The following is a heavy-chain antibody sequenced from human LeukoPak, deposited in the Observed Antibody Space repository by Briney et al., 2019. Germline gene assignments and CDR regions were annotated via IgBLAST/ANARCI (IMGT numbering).Heavy chain of an antibody. CDR2: IYYSGST. Sequence: SETLSLTCTVSGGSISSYYWSWIRQPPGKGLEWIGYIYYSGSTNHNPSLKSRVTISVDTSKNQFSLKLSSVTAADTAVYYCARDGTMVRGXXXXXAFDIWGXXTXVTVS. CDR3: ARDGTMVRGXXXXXAFDI. D-gene: IGHD3-10*01. V-gene: IGHV4-59*01. J-gene: IGHJ3*02. CDR1: GGSISSYY.